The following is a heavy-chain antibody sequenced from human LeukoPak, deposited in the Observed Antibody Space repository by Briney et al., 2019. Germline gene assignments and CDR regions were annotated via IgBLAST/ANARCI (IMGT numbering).Heavy chain of an antibody. V-gene: IGHV1-8*01. Sequence: ASVKVSCKASGYTFTSYDINWVRQATGQGLEWMGWMNPNSGNTGYAQKFQGRVTMTRNTSISTAYMELSSVRSEDTAVYYWAGGFHYYGSGSYEYYFDYWGQGTLVTVSS. CDR3: AGGFHYYGSGSYEYYFDY. J-gene: IGHJ4*02. CDR1: GYTFTSYD. D-gene: IGHD3-10*01. CDR2: MNPNSGNT.